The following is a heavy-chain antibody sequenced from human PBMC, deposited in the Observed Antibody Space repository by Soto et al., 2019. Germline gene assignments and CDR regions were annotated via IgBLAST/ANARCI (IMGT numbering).Heavy chain of an antibody. Sequence: SETLSLTCTVSGGSISSGDYYWSWIRQPPGKGLEWIGYIYYSGSTYYNPSLKSRVTISVDTSKNQFSLKLSSVTAADTAVYYCARYYVWGSYRSNYYYYGMDVWGQGTTVTVSS. CDR1: GGSISSGDYY. V-gene: IGHV4-30-4*02. CDR3: ARYYVWGSYRSNYYYYGMDV. CDR2: IYYSGST. D-gene: IGHD3-16*02. J-gene: IGHJ6*02.